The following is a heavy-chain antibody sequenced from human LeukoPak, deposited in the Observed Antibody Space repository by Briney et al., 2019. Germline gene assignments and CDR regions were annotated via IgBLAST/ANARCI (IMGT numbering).Heavy chain of an antibody. D-gene: IGHD3-3*01. CDR2: INSSAGRT. J-gene: IGHJ4*02. CDR1: GFTFRSYA. V-gene: IGHV3-23*01. Sequence: GGSLRLSCAASGFTFRSYAMSWVRQAPGKGVEWVSAINSSAGRTYYADSVKGGFAISRDNSKNTLYLQTNSLRADDTAVYYCAKDKGVAGHDYWGQGTLVTVSS. CDR3: AKDKGVAGHDY.